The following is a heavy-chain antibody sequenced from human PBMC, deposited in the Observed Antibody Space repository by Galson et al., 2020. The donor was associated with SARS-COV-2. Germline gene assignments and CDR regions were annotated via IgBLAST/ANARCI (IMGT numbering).Heavy chain of an antibody. CDR2: IRSGSGNI. CDR1: GFTFSSYT. Sequence: GESLKTSCPASGFTFSSYTMKWVRPAPGKGPGLVAYIRSGSGNIYYADSVKGRFTISRDNDKNSLYLQMNSLRVEDTAVYYCARERLEYWGHGTLVTVFS. J-gene: IGHJ4*01. V-gene: IGHV3-48*04. CDR3: ARERLEY. D-gene: IGHD1-1*01.